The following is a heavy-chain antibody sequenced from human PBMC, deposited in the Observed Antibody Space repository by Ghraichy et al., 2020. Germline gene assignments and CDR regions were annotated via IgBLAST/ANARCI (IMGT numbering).Heavy chain of an antibody. Sequence: GGSLRLSCAASGFTVSNAWMNWVRQAPGKGLEWVGRIKSKTAGGTTDYAAPVKGRFTVSRDDSKNTLYLQMNSLKTEDTAVYYCSTGTELGLSYYYYYGMDVWGQGTTVTVSS. V-gene: IGHV3-15*01. CDR2: IKSKTAGGTT. J-gene: IGHJ6*02. CDR1: GFTVSNAW. CDR3: STGTELGLSYYYYYGMDV. D-gene: IGHD1-7*01.